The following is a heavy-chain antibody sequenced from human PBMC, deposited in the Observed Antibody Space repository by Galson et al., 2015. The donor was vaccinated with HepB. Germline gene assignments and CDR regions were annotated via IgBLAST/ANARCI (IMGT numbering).Heavy chain of an antibody. CDR3: EWGDY. V-gene: IGHV3-49*03. Sequence: SLRLSCAASGFTFGDYAMRWFRQAPGKGLEWVGFIRSKAYGGTTEYAASVKGTFTISRDDSKSIAYLQMNSLKTEDTAVYYCEWGDYWGQGTLVTVSS. CDR2: IRSKAYGGTT. J-gene: IGHJ4*02. CDR1: GFTFGDYA. D-gene: IGHD1-26*01.